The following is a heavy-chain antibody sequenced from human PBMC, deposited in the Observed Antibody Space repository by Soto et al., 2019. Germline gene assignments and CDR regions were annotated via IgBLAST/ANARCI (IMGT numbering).Heavy chain of an antibody. J-gene: IGHJ4*02. D-gene: IGHD3-22*01. Sequence: PGGSLRLSCAASGFTFSSYAMSWVRQAPGKGLEWVSAISGSGGSTYYADSVKGRFTISRDNSKNTLYLQMNSLRAEDTAVYYCAKVFPPARLMIVVVIAYFDYWGQGTLVTVSS. CDR3: AKVFPPARLMIVVVIAYFDY. V-gene: IGHV3-23*01. CDR1: GFTFSSYA. CDR2: ISGSGGST.